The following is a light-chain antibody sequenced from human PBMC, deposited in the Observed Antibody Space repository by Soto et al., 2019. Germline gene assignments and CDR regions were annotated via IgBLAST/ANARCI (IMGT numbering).Light chain of an antibody. CDR1: QSVSSD. CDR2: DAT. V-gene: IGKV3-11*01. CDR3: QQRSNWPRS. Sequence: EIVLTQSPATLSLSPGERATLSCRASQSVSSDLVWYQQKPGQAPRLLIYDATNRATGIPARFSGSGSVTNFTLTISSLEHEDFAVYYCQQRSNWPRSFGQGKRLEMK. J-gene: IGKJ5*01.